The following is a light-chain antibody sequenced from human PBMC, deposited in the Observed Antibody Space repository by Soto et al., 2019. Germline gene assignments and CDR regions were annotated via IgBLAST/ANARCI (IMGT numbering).Light chain of an antibody. CDR3: QQLNSYPQT. V-gene: IGKV1-9*01. J-gene: IGKJ4*01. Sequence: IQLTQSPSSLSASVGDRVTITCRASQGISSYLAWYQQKPGKAPKLLIYAASTLQSGVPSRFSGSGSGTYFTLTISSLQPEDFATYYCQQLNSYPQTFGGGTKVEIK. CDR2: AAS. CDR1: QGISSY.